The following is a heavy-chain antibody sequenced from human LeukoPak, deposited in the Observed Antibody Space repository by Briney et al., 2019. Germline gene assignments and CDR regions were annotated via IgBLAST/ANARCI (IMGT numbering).Heavy chain of an antibody. D-gene: IGHD2-2*01. V-gene: IGHV4-61*02. CDR1: GGSISSGSYY. Sequence: PSETLSLTCTVSGGSISSGSYYWSWIRQPAGKGLEWIGRIYTSGSTNYNPSLKSRVTMSVDASKNQFSLKLSSVTAADTAVYYCARIVIAAQYYFDYWGQGTLVTVSS. J-gene: IGHJ4*02. CDR3: ARIVIAAQYYFDY. CDR2: IYTSGST.